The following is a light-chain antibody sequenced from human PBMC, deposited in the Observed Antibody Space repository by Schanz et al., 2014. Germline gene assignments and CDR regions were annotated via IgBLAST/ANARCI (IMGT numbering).Light chain of an antibody. CDR1: QSISSS. CDR3: QQSYSTRLT. J-gene: IGKJ4*01. CDR2: AAS. Sequence: DIQMTQSPSSLSASVGDRVTIACRASQSISSSLNWYQQRPGKAPRLLIYAASVLQSGVPSRFSGSGSGTDFTLTISSLQPEDFATYYCQQSYSTRLTFGGGTKVEIK. V-gene: IGKV1-39*01.